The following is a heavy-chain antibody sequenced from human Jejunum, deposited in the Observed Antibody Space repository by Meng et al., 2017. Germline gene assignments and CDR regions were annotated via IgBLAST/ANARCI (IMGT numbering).Heavy chain of an antibody. CDR2: INPSGAST. V-gene: IGHV1-46*01. CDR3: VRANKVDY. CDR1: GYTFSSYS. D-gene: IGHD2/OR15-2a*01. J-gene: IGHJ4*02. Sequence: VKVSCKASGYTFSSYSMHWVRQAPGQGLEWMGRINPSGASTRYAPNYQGRVTMTWDTSTSTVYMELNSLKSEDTAVYYCVRANKVDYWGQGTLVTVSS.